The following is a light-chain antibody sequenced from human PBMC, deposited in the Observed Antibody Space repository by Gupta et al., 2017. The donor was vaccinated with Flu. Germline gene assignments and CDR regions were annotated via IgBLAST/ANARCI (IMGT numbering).Light chain of an antibody. CDR1: QTVSGSY. CDR3: QQDGSSTWT. CDR2: GAS. V-gene: IGKV3-20*01. J-gene: IGKJ1*01. Sequence: DIVLTQSPGTLSLSPCERATLSCRASQTVSGSYLAWYQQKPGQAPRLLIYGASSRATDIPDRFSGSGSGTEFALTISRLEPEDFAVYFCQQDGSSTWTFGQGTKVEIK.